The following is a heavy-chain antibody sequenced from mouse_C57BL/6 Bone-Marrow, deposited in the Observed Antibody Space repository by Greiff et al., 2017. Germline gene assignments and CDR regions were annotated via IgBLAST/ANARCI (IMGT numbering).Heavy chain of an antibody. J-gene: IGHJ2*01. CDR2: ISDGGSYT. CDR3: ARDPIQYYFDY. CDR1: GFTFSSYA. V-gene: IGHV5-4*01. Sequence: DVMLVESGGGLVKPGGSLKLSCAASGFTFSSYAMSWVRQTPEKRLEWVATISDGGSYTYYPDNVKGRFTISRDNAKNNLYLQMSHLKAEDTAMYYCARDPIQYYFDYWGQGTTLTVSS.